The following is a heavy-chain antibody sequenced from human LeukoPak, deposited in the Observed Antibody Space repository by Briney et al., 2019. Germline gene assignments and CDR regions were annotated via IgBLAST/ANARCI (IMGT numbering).Heavy chain of an antibody. CDR2: IYSGGTI. D-gene: IGHD6-13*01. CDR3: AKGRSSPQPYDAFHI. CDR1: GFTVSSNY. Sequence: GGSLRLSCAASGFTVSSNYRSWVRQAPGGGLEWVSVIYSGGTIYYADSVKGRFTISRDNSKNTLYLQMNSLRAEDTAVYYCAKGRSSPQPYDAFHIWGQGTMVTVSS. V-gene: IGHV3-53*01. J-gene: IGHJ3*02.